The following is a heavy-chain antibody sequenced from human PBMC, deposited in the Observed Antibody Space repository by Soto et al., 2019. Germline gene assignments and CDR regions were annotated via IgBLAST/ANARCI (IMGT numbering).Heavy chain of an antibody. CDR2: IHNNGNT. CDR1: GGSISGYY. CDR3: ARRSAVVAAGDAFDL. V-gene: IGHV4-59*01. D-gene: IGHD2-15*01. Sequence: SETLSLTCTLSGGSISGYYWSLIRQPPGKGLGWIGYIHNNGNTNYNPSLKSRVTISVDTSNNLFSLKLNSVTAADTAVYYCARRSAVVAAGDAFDLWGQGTMVTVSS. J-gene: IGHJ3*01.